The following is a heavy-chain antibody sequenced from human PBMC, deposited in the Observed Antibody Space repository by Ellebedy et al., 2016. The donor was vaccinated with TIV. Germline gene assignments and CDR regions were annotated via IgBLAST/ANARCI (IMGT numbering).Heavy chain of an antibody. D-gene: IGHD1-14*01. J-gene: IGHJ2*01. Sequence: SETLSLTXTVSGGSIGSYDWSWIRQPPEKALEWIGNIYNSGGTNYNPSLKSRVTISVDTSKNQFSLKLRSVTAADTAVYFCARLRQSRDRSHWYFDLWGRGTLVTVSS. CDR2: IYNSGGT. CDR3: ARLRQSRDRSHWYFDL. V-gene: IGHV4-59*12. CDR1: GGSIGSYD.